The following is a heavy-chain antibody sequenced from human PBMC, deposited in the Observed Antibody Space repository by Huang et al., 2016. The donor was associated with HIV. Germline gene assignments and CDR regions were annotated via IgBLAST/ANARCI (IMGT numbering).Heavy chain of an antibody. Sequence: QVQLQQWGAGLLKPSETLSLTCAVYGGSFIGYYWSWIRQPPGKGLEGIGEINHSGRTNNNPSLKSRVTISVDTSKNQFSLKLSAVTAADTAVYYCARGNFDWLHYWGQGTLVTVSS. CDR1: GGSFIGYY. CDR2: INHSGRT. D-gene: IGHD3-9*01. CDR3: ARGNFDWLHY. V-gene: IGHV4-34*01. J-gene: IGHJ4*02.